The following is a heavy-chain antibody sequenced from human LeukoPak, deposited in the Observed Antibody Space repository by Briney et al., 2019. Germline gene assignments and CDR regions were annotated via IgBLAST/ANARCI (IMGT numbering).Heavy chain of an antibody. CDR3: AKGGAYQDLDY. CDR1: GFTFHDYA. Sequence: GGSLRLSCAASGFTFHDYAMQWVRQAPGEGLEWVAFIRYDGSEKNYADSVRGRFIVSIDNSKNTLYLQMNSLTTEDTAIYYCAKGGAYQDLDYWGQGTLVTVSS. J-gene: IGHJ4*02. D-gene: IGHD3-3*01. V-gene: IGHV3-30*02. CDR2: IRYDGSEK.